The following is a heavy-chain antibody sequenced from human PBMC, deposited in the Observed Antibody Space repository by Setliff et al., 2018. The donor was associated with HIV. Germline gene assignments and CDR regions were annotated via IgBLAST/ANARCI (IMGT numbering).Heavy chain of an antibody. CDR3: ARAIYGGPYYFDY. CDR1: GGSFSGYY. V-gene: IGHV4-34*01. CDR2: INHSGDT. J-gene: IGHJ4*02. Sequence: SETLSLTCAVYGGSFSGYYWSWIRQPPGKGLEWIGEINHSGDTYYNPSLKSRVTMSVDPSKNQFSLKLSSVTAADTAVYYCARAIYGGPYYFDYWGQGTLVTVSS. D-gene: IGHD4-17*01.